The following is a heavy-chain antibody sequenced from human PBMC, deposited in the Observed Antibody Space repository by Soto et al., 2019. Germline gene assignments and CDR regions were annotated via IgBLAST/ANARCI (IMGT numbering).Heavy chain of an antibody. J-gene: IGHJ4*02. CDR2: INHSGST. Sequence: SETLSLTCAVYGGSFSGYYWSWIRQPPGKGLEWIGEINHSGSTNYNPSLKSRIPISVDTTKNQFYLKLSSVTAADTAVYSCASSSGYCSGGSCYYFDYWGQGTLVTVSS. V-gene: IGHV4-34*01. CDR1: GGSFSGYY. CDR3: ASSSGYCSGGSCYYFDY. D-gene: IGHD2-15*01.